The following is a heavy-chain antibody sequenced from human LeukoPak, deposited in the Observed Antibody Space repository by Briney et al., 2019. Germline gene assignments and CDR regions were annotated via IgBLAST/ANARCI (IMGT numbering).Heavy chain of an antibody. CDR2: ISAYNGNT. Sequence: GASVKVSCKASGYTFTSYGISWVRQAPGQGLEWMGWISAYNGNTNYAQKLQGRVTMTTDTSTSTAYMELRSLRSDDTAVYYCARVLNFRGILTGYSNYPNFDYWGQGTLVTVSS. CDR3: ARVLNFRGILTGYSNYPNFDY. J-gene: IGHJ4*02. D-gene: IGHD3-9*01. V-gene: IGHV1-18*01. CDR1: GYTFTSYG.